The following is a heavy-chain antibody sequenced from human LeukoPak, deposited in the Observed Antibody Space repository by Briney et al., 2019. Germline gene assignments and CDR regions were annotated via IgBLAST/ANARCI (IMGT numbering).Heavy chain of an antibody. V-gene: IGHV4-39*01. Sequence: SETLSLICTVSGGSISSSSYYWGWIRQPPGKGLEWIGSIYYSGSTYYNPSLKSRVTISVDTSKNQFSLKLSSVTAADTAVYYCGRHGFGGDFWSGFPFDYWGQGTLVTVSS. J-gene: IGHJ4*02. CDR2: IYYSGST. CDR1: GGSISSSSYY. CDR3: GRHGFGGDFWSGFPFDY. D-gene: IGHD3-3*01.